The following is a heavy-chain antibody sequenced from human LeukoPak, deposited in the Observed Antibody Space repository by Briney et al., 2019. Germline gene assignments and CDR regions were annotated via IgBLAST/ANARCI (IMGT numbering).Heavy chain of an antibody. V-gene: IGHV3-20*04. CDR3: ARDVSSNWYSFNI. Sequence: GGSLRLSCKDSGFSFDDYGMSWVRQVPGKGLEWVCGINWDGGNTHCADSVKGRFSVSRDNAENSLFHQMSSLRAEDTALYYCARDVSSNWYSFNIWGQGTQVTVTS. J-gene: IGHJ4*02. D-gene: IGHD6-13*01. CDR2: INWDGGNT. CDR1: GFSFDDYG.